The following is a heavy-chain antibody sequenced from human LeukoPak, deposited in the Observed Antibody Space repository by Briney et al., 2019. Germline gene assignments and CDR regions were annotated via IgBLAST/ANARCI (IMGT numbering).Heavy chain of an antibody. CDR3: AREQRTFNAFDI. V-gene: IGHV4-61*02. CDR1: GGSISSGSYY. CDR2: IYTSGST. J-gene: IGHJ3*02. D-gene: IGHD2/OR15-2a*01. Sequence: SQTLSLTCTVSGGSISSGSYYWSWIRQPAGKGLEWIGRIYTSGSTNYNPSLKSRVTISVDTSKNQFFLKLSSVTAADTAVYYCAREQRTFNAFDIWGQGTMVTVSS.